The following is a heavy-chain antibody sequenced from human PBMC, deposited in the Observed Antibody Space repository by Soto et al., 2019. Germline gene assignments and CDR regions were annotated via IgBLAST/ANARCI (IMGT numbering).Heavy chain of an antibody. D-gene: IGHD2-15*01. CDR1: GGSFSGYY. V-gene: IGHV4-34*01. CDR3: ARGPLRYCSGVSCYSRGYYYDYGMDV. J-gene: IGHJ6*02. Sequence: PSETLSLTCSVYGGSFSGYYCSWIRHPPGKGLEWIGEINHSGSTNYNSSLKRRVTISVDTSKKQFSLKLSSVTAADTAVYYCARGPLRYCSGVSCYSRGYYYDYGMDVWGQGTTVTVSS. CDR2: INHSGST.